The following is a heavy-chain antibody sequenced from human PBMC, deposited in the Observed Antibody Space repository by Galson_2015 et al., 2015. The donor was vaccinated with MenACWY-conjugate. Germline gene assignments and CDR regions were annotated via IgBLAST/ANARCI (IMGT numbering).Heavy chain of an antibody. V-gene: IGHV3-23*01. D-gene: IGHD5-18*01. Sequence: SLRLSCAASGFTFSSYAMSWVRQAPGKGLEWVSAICGSGGNTYYADSVKGRFTISRDNSKNTLYLQINSLRAEDTAVYYCATTYSSPGYYYYMDVWGRGAAVTVSS. CDR3: ATTYSSPGYYYYMDV. CDR2: ICGSGGNT. J-gene: IGHJ6*03. CDR1: GFTFSSYA.